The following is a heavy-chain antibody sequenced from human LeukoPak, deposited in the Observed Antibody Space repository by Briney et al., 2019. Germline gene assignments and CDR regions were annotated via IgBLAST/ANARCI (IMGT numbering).Heavy chain of an antibody. Sequence: GGSLSLSCVDSGFTFSSYSLIWVRQAPGKGLEWVSAISSYSRVIYQAASLKARFTTSRENAKNSLYLQMNSPRAEDTAVYYCASGEIGRWFDPWGQGNLVTVSS. V-gene: IGHV3-21*06. J-gene: IGHJ5*02. CDR2: ISSYSRVI. CDR1: GFTFSSYS. D-gene: IGHD2/OR15-2a*01. CDR3: ASGEIGRWFDP.